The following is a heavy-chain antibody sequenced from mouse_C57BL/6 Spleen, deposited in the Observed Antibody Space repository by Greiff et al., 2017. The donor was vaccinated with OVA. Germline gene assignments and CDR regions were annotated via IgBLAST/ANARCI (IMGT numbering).Heavy chain of an antibody. J-gene: IGHJ1*03. CDR2: INPNNGGT. D-gene: IGHD1-1*01. V-gene: IGHV1-26*01. CDR3: ARGIYYGSSSYFDV. Sequence: VQLQQSGPELVKPGASVKISCKASGYTFTDYYMNWVKQSHGKSLEWIGDINPNNGGTSYNQKFKGKATLTVDKSSSTAYMELRSLTSEDSAVYYCARGIYYGSSSYFDVWGTGTTVTVSS. CDR1: GYTFTDYY.